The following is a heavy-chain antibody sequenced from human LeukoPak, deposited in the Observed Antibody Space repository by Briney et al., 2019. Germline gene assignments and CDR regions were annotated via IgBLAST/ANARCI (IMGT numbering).Heavy chain of an antibody. CDR1: GDSISSSY. CDR2: IYNIGNT. V-gene: IGHV4-59*01. D-gene: IGHD6-19*01. CDR3: ARTVHYSSGWSPTYYFDY. Sequence: NPSETLSLTCNVFGDSISSSYWSWIRQPPGKGLEWIGHIYNIGNTNYNPSLKSRVTISEDTSKNQFSLRLSSVTAADTAVYFCARTVHYSSGWSPTYYFDYWGQGTLVTVSS. J-gene: IGHJ4*02.